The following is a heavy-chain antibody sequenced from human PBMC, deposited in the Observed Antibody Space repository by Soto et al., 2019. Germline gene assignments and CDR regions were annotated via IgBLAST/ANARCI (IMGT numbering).Heavy chain of an antibody. CDR1: GFSLSTFGVA. CDR3: AHRGSSGNFDY. CDR2: IYWDDDK. J-gene: IGHJ4*02. V-gene: IGHV2-5*02. D-gene: IGHD3-22*01. Sequence: QITLKESGPTLVKPTQTLTLTCTFSGFSLSTFGVAVGWIRQPPGKALEWLALIYWDDDKHYSASLKSRLTVTKDTSKNQVVITMTNMDPVDTATYFCAHRGSSGNFDYWGQGTLVTVSS.